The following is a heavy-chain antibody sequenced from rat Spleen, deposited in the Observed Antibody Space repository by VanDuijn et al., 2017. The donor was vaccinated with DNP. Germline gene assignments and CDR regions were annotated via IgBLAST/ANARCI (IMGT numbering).Heavy chain of an antibody. D-gene: IGHD5-1*01. CDR1: GLNFSDYW. CDR2: IKQDSSVV. V-gene: IGHV4-2*01. CDR3: VTRGTGSVNWFAY. Sequence: EVKLVESGGGLVQPGRSVKLSCAASGLNFSDYWMGWVRQAPGKGLEWMGEIKQDSSVVNHNPSLRDRFTISRDNAQNSLYLQMNSLGSADTATYYCVTRGTGSVNWFAYWGQGTLVTVSS. J-gene: IGHJ3*01.